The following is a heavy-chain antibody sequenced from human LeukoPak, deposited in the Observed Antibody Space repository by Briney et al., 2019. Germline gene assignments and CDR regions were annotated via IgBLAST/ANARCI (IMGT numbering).Heavy chain of an antibody. V-gene: IGHV4-61*08. CDR3: ARGGNYYGSGSYDY. CDR1: GGSISSSGYY. Sequence: PSETLSLTCTVSGGSISSSGYYWSWIRQPPGKGLEWIGYIYYSGSTNYNPSLKSRVTISVDTSKNQFSLKLSSVTAADTAVYYCARGGNYYGSGSYDYWGQGTLVTVSS. CDR2: IYYSGST. J-gene: IGHJ4*02. D-gene: IGHD3-10*01.